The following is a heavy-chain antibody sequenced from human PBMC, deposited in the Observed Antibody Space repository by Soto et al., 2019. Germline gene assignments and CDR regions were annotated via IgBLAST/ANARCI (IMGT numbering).Heavy chain of an antibody. V-gene: IGHV3-9*01. CDR2: ISWNSGSI. Sequence: EVQLVESGGGLVQPGRSLRLSCAAFGFTFDDYAMHWVRQAPGKGLEWVSGISWNSGSIGYADSVKGRFTISRDNAKNSLYLQMNSLRAEDTALYYCAKDIHKNYDFWSGYSRFDPWGQGTLVTVSS. D-gene: IGHD3-3*01. J-gene: IGHJ5*02. CDR3: AKDIHKNYDFWSGYSRFDP. CDR1: GFTFDDYA.